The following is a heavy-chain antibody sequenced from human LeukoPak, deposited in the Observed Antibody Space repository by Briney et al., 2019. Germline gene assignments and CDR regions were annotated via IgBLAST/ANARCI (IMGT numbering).Heavy chain of an antibody. V-gene: IGHV1-2*02. CDR2: IYPDSGET. D-gene: IGHD7-27*01. J-gene: IGHJ5*02. CDR3: AALGSRMKQRFDP. CDR1: GYPFTGYH. Sequence: GASVKVSCKASGYPFTGYHVQWVRQAPGQGLEWMGRIYPDSGETIYAQKFQGRVTMTRDTSISTAYTELSRLTSDDTAVYYCAALGSRMKQRFDPWGQGTPVTVSS.